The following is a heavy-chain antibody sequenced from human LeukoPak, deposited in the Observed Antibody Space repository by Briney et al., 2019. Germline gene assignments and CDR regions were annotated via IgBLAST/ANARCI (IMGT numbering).Heavy chain of an antibody. Sequence: GESLKISCKASGYSFSTHWIGWVRQMPGKGLEWMGLIFPGDSDIRYSPSFQGQHTFSADTSINTAFLQWSSLMPSDTAVYYCARSSVTTTGGAFDYWGQGTLVTVSS. CDR2: IFPGDSDI. V-gene: IGHV5-51*01. J-gene: IGHJ4*02. D-gene: IGHD4-17*01. CDR3: ARSSVTTTGGAFDY. CDR1: GYSFSTHW.